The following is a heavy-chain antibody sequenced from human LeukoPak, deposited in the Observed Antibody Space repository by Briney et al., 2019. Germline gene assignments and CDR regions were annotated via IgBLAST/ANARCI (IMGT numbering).Heavy chain of an antibody. D-gene: IGHD3-22*01. CDR3: ARERHHDTSGYPL. CDR2: INIDGSIA. Sequence: GGSLRLSCAASGFTFSTYWMHWVRQAPGKGLVWVSLINIDGSIATYADSVKGRVTISRDNAKNSLYMQMNSLRAEDTALYYCARERHHDTSGYPLWGQGTLVTVSS. V-gene: IGHV3-74*01. J-gene: IGHJ4*02. CDR1: GFTFSTYW.